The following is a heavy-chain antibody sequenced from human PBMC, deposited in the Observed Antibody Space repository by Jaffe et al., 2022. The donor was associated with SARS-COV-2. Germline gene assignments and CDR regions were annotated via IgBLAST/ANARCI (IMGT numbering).Heavy chain of an antibody. CDR3: ARDNSDSSSSSGWFDP. J-gene: IGHJ5*02. Sequence: QVQLQESGPGLVKPSQTLSLTCTVSGGSISSGGYYWSWIRQHPGKGLEWIGYIYYSGSTYYNPSLKSRVTISVDTSKNQFSLKLSSVTAADTAVYYCARDNSDSSSSSGWFDPWGQGTLVTVSS. CDR1: GGSISSGGYY. V-gene: IGHV4-31*03. CDR2: IYYSGST. D-gene: IGHD6-13*01.